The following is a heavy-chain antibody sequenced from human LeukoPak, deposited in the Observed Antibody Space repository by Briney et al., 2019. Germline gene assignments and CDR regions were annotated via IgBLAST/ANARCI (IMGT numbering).Heavy chain of an antibody. CDR2: IYYSGST. CDR1: GGSISSYY. Sequence: SETLSLTCTVSGGSISSYYWSWIRQPPGKGLEWIGSIYYSGSTYYNPSLKSRVTISVDRSKNQFSLKLSSVTAADTAVYYCARVWGGYFDYWGQGTLVTVSS. J-gene: IGHJ4*02. CDR3: ARVWGGYFDY. V-gene: IGHV4-39*07. D-gene: IGHD3-16*01.